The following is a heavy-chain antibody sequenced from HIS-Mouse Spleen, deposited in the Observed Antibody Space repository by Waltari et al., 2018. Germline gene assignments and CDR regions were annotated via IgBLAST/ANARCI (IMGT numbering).Heavy chain of an antibody. D-gene: IGHD6-13*01. CDR2: IDYSGDT. CDR3: AREIPYSSSWYDWYFDL. Sequence: QLQLQESGPGLVKPSETLSLTCTVSGGSISSSSYYWGWIRQPPGKGQGWFGSIDYSGDTYCNPARKSRVTISVDTSKNQFSLKLSSVTAADTAVYYCAREIPYSSSWYDWYFDLWGRGTLVTVSS. V-gene: IGHV4-39*07. CDR1: GGSISSSSYY. J-gene: IGHJ2*01.